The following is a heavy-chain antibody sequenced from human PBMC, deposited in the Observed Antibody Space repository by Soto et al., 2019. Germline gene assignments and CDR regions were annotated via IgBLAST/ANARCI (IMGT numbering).Heavy chain of an antibody. Sequence: QVQLVQSGAEMKEPGSSVKVSCKTSGGTFSSSAISWLRQAPGQGLEWMGGIIPLFRTPDYAQKFQGRVTTAAAGSTSTGYMGLSSLRSEDTAVYYCARDNVRLQLGGNYYYILDVWGQGTTITVSS. V-gene: IGHV1-69*12. CDR3: ARDNVRLQLGGNYYYILDV. CDR1: GGTFSSSA. J-gene: IGHJ6*02. D-gene: IGHD1-1*01. CDR2: IIPLFRTP.